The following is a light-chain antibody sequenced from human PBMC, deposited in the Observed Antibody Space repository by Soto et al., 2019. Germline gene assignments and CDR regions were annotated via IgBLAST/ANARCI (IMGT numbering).Light chain of an antibody. CDR1: QSLLHSDGNTY. J-gene: IGKJ2*01. V-gene: IGKV2-24*01. CDR3: MQATQYRPYT. CDR2: KVS. Sequence: DIVLTQTPLSSPVTLGQPASISCRSSQSLLHSDGNTYLSWFHQRPGQPPRLLIDKVSNRFSGVPDRFSGSGAGTDFTLKISRVEAEDVGIYFCMQATQYRPYTFGQGTKLEIK.